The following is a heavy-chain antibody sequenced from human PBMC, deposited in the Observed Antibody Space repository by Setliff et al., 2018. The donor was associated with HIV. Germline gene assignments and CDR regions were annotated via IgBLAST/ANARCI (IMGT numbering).Heavy chain of an antibody. CDR3: SRGPTIRGSFTGVVYTAPLPSFDT. D-gene: IGHD3-3*01. V-gene: IGHV4-34*01. Sequence: SETLSLTCAVYGGSFSGFSWNWIRQPPGKGLEWIGDINNYGVTLYTSSLAGRVTISVDTSKNQFSLTLKSLTVADTALYFCSRGPTIRGSFTGVVYTAPLPSFDTWSQGSLVTSPQ. J-gene: IGHJ4*02. CDR1: GGSFSGFS. CDR2: INNYGVT.